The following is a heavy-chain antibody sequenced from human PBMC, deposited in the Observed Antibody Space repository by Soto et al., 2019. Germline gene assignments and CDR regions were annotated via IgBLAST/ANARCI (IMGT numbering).Heavy chain of an antibody. CDR3: AQRYFDWLPWFDP. CDR1: RFTFRNYD. V-gene: IGHV3-30*19. Sequence: GGSLRLSCAASRFTFRNYDIQWVRQAPGKGLEWVAVISYDGSNKYYADSVKGRFTISRDNSKNTLYLQMNSLRAEDTAVYYCAQRYFDWLPWFDPWGQGTLVTVS. D-gene: IGHD3-9*01. CDR2: ISYDGSNK. J-gene: IGHJ5*02.